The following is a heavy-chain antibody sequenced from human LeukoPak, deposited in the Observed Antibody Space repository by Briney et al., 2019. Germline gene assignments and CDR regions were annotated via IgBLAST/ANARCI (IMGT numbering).Heavy chain of an antibody. CDR2: INPNSGGT. D-gene: IGHD2-2*02. Sequence: ASVKVSCKASEYTFTGYYLHWVRQPPGQGLEWMGWINPNSGGTNYAQKFQGRVTMTRDTSISTAYMDLSRLRSDDTAVYYCAREEGYCSSSSCHIDYWGQGTLVTVSS. CDR3: AREEGYCSSSSCHIDY. CDR1: EYTFTGYY. V-gene: IGHV1-2*02. J-gene: IGHJ4*02.